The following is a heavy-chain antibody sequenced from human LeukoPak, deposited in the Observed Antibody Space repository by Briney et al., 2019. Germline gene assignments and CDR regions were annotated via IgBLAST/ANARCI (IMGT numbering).Heavy chain of an antibody. V-gene: IGHV3-20*04. CDR1: GFTFDDYG. CDR2: INWNGGST. D-gene: IGHD3-9*01. J-gene: IGHJ4*02. CDR3: AKDRDYDILGAGFDY. Sequence: PGGSLRLSCAASGFTFDDYGMSWVRQAPGKGLEWVSGINWNGGSTGYADSVKGRFTISRDNAKNSLYLQMNSLRAEDTALYYCAKDRDYDILGAGFDYWGQGTLVTVSS.